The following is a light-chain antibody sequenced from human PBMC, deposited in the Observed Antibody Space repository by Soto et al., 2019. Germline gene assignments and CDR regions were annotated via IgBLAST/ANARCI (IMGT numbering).Light chain of an antibody. J-gene: IGKJ1*01. CDR3: QHHNSYSQT. CDR2: GAS. V-gene: IGKV1-5*01. CDR1: QSIRHY. Sequence: DIQMIQSPPTLSASVGDRVTITCRASQSIRHYLAWYQQMPGKAPKLLIYGASTLQSGVPSRFSGSGSGTEFTLTISSLQPDDFGTYFCQHHNSYSQTFGQGTKVDI.